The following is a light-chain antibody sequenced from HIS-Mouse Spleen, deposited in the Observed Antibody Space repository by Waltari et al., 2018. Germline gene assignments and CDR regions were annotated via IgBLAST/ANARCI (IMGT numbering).Light chain of an antibody. CDR2: DAS. V-gene: IGKV1-33*01. CDR3: QQYDNLPFT. Sequence: DIKMTQSQSSLSESVGDRVTKTCQASQDISNYLNWYQQKPGKAPKLLNYDASNLETGVPSRFSGSGSGTDFTFTISSLQPEDIATYYCQQYDNLPFTFGPGTKVDIK. CDR1: QDISNY. J-gene: IGKJ3*01.